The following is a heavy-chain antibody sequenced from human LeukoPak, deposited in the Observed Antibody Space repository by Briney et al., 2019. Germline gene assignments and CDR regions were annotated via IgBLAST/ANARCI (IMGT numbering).Heavy chain of an antibody. CDR2: ISTSSSYI. CDR1: GFTFSSYA. D-gene: IGHD1-20*01. J-gene: IGHJ6*03. CDR3: ARDQWGHNWNGPDYYMDV. V-gene: IGHV3-21*01. Sequence: KSGGSLRLSCAASGFTFSSYAMHWVRQAPGKGLEWVSFISTSSSYIYNADSVKGRFTISRDNAKNSLYLQMNSLRAEDTAVYYCARDQWGHNWNGPDYYMDVWGKGTTVTVSS.